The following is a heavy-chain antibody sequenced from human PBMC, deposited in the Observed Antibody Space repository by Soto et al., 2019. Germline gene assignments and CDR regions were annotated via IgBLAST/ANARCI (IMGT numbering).Heavy chain of an antibody. CDR1: GFTFSGSA. D-gene: IGHD4-17*01. CDR2: IRSKANSYAT. V-gene: IGHV3-73*01. J-gene: IGHJ4*02. Sequence: PGGSLRLSCAASGFTFSGSAMHWVRQASGKGLEWVGRIRSKANSYATAYAASVKGRFTISRDDSKNTAYLQMNSLKTEDTAVYYCARDDYGDGGNYFDYWGQGTLVTVSS. CDR3: ARDDYGDGGNYFDY.